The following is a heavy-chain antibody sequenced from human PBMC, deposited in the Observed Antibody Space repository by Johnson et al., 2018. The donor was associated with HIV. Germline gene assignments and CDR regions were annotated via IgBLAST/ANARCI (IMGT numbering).Heavy chain of an antibody. CDR3: AREGGSWCYYVAFDL. CDR1: GFTFSTYA. D-gene: IGHD1-26*01. V-gene: IGHV3-30*04. Sequence: QEKLVESGGGVVQPGGSLRLSCAASGFTFSTYAMHWVRQAPGKGLEWVAVISSDESNKYYADSVKGRFTISRDNSKNTLFLQMDSLRADDTAVYYCAREGGSWCYYVAFDLWCQGTMVTVFS. CDR2: ISSDESNK. J-gene: IGHJ3*01.